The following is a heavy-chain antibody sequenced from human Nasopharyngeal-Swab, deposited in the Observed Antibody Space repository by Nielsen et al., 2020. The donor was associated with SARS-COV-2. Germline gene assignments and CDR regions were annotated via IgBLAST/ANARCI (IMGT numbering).Heavy chain of an antibody. CDR3: VRDGYTTGRNDAFDI. D-gene: IGHD1-1*01. J-gene: IGHJ3*02. CDR2: INGDSSAK. V-gene: IGHV3-48*01. CDR1: GFTFTSRS. Sequence: GESLKISCVASGFTFTSRSMNWVRQAPGMGLEWVSYINGDSSAKYYADSVKGRFTISRDNAKNSLYLQMNSLRVEDTAVYYCVRDGYTTGRNDAFDIWGQGTMVTVSS.